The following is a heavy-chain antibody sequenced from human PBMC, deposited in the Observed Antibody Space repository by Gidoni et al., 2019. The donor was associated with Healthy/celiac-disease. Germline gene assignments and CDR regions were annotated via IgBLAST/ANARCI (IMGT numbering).Heavy chain of an antibody. V-gene: IGHV3-21*01. Sequence: EVQLVESGGGLVKPGGSLRLSGAASGFTFSSYSMNWVRQAPGKGLEWVSSISSSSSYIYYADSVKGRFTISRDNAKNSLYLQMNSLRAEDTAVYYCARDGRDYYPLDYWGQGTLVTVSS. J-gene: IGHJ4*02. CDR3: ARDGRDYYPLDY. CDR1: GFTFSSYS. CDR2: ISSSSSYI. D-gene: IGHD1-26*01.